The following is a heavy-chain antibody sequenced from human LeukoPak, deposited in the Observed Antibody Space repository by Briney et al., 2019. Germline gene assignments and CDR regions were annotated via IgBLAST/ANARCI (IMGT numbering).Heavy chain of an antibody. CDR3: ARSNMVRGVANWFDP. V-gene: IGHV4-4*07. CDR1: GGSISSYY. J-gene: IGHJ5*02. D-gene: IGHD3-10*01. CDR2: IYTSGST. Sequence: SSETLSLTCTVSGGSISSYYWSWIRQPAGKGMEWIGRIYTSGSTNYNPSLKSRVTMSVDTSKNQFSLKLSSVTAADTAVYYCARSNMVRGVANWFDPWGQGTLVTVSS.